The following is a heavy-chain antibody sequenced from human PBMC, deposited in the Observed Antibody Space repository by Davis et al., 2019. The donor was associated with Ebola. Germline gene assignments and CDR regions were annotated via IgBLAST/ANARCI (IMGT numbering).Heavy chain of an antibody. CDR3: ARDNGSGWKIDAFDI. J-gene: IGHJ3*02. CDR2: ISYDGSNK. V-gene: IGHV3-30-3*01. CDR1: GFTFSSYW. D-gene: IGHD6-19*01. Sequence: GESLKISCAASGFTFSSYWMHWVRQAPGKGLEWVAVISYDGSNKYYADSVKGRFTISRDNSKNTLYLQMNSLRSEDTAVYYCARDNGSGWKIDAFDIWGQGTMVTVSS.